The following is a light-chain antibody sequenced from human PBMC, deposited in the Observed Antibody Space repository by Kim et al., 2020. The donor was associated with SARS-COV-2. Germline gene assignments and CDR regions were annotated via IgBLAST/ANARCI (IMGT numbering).Light chain of an antibody. V-gene: IGLV1-44*01. CDR1: ISNIGSNV. CDR2: SND. CDR3: AAWDDSLKGSV. Sequence: GQRVTTSCSGSISNIGSNVVNWYQQHPGTAPKLLMYSNDYRPSGVPDRFSGSKSGTSASLAISGLQSEDEADYYCAAWDDSLKGSVFGGGTQLTVL. J-gene: IGLJ3*02.